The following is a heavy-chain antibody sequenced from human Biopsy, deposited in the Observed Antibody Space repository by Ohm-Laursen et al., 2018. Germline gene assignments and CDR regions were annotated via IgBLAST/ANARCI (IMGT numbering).Heavy chain of an antibody. V-gene: IGHV4-39*01. CDR3: ARDYDTSGYYYVS. D-gene: IGHD3-22*01. CDR1: GGSISNNNDY. CDR2: IFYRGST. J-gene: IGHJ5*02. Sequence: SDTLSLTCTVSGGSISNNNDYWGWIRQPPGKGLEWIGSIFYRGSTHYKPSLKSRVNISVDTSKNQLSLKLNSVTAADTAVYYCARDYDTSGYYYVSWGQGTLVTVSS.